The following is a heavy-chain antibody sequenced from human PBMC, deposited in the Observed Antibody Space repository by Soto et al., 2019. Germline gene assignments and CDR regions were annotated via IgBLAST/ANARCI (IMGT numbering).Heavy chain of an antibody. CDR3: VKMSRPSDAFEV. Sequence: QVVESGGGLVQPGGSLRLSCSASGFTFSNYNMHWVRQAPGKGLEYVSAISPNGGATFYADSVRGRFTISRDNSKNTLYFQMSSLRAEDTAVYYCVKMSRPSDAFEVWGQGTTVTVSS. V-gene: IGHV3-64D*08. CDR2: ISPNGGAT. CDR1: GFTFSNYN. J-gene: IGHJ3*01.